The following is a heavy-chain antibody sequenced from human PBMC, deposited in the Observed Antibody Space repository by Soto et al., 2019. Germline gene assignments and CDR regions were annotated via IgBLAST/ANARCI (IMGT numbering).Heavy chain of an antibody. V-gene: IGHV3-48*01. Sequence: GGSLRLSCAASGFTFSNFGMNWVRQAPVKGLEWVSYISDSSSTIHYADSVKGRFTISRDNAKNSLYLQMNSLRAEDTAVYYCARDDYPYYDDSSGYHFDYWGQGALVTVSS. CDR1: GFTFSNFG. J-gene: IGHJ4*02. CDR3: ARDDYPYYDDSSGYHFDY. D-gene: IGHD3-22*01. CDR2: ISDSSSTI.